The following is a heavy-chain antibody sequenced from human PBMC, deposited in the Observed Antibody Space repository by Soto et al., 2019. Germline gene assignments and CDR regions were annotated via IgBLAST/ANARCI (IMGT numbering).Heavy chain of an antibody. D-gene: IGHD2-2*01. Sequence: GASVKVSCKASGGTFSSYAISWVRQAPGQGLEWMGGIIPIFGTANYAQKFQGRVTITADESTSTAYMELSSLRSEDTAVYYCARDVRRGVPAAIAYYYYYGMDVWGQGTTVTVS. CDR2: IIPIFGTA. CDR3: ARDVRRGVPAAIAYYYYYGMDV. V-gene: IGHV1-69*13. CDR1: GGTFSSYA. J-gene: IGHJ6*02.